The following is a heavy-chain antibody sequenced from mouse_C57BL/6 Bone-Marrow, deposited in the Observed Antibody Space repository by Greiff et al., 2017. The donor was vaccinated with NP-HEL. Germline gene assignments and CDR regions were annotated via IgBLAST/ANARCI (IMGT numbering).Heavy chain of an antibody. D-gene: IGHD1-1*01. V-gene: IGHV1-50*01. CDR3: ASITTVAYYAMDY. Sequence: QVQLQQPGAELVKPGASVKLSCKASGYTFTSYWMQWVKQRPGQGLEWIGEIDPSDSYTNYNQKFKGKATLTVDTSSSTAYMQISSLTSEDSAVYYCASITTVAYYAMDYWGQGTSVTVSS. CDR1: GYTFTSYW. CDR2: IDPSDSYT. J-gene: IGHJ4*01.